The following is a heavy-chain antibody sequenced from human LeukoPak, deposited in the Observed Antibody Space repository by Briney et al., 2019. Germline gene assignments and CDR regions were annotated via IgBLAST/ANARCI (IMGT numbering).Heavy chain of an antibody. CDR1: GFTFSSYG. CDR2: IRYDGSSK. Sequence: GGSLRLSCAASGFTFSSYGMHWVRQAPGKGLEWVAFIRYDGSSKYYADSVKGRFTISRDNSKNTLYLQMNSLRAEDTAVYYCAKEPPTYDFWSGHDGYIWGQGIMVTVSS. V-gene: IGHV3-30*02. CDR3: AKEPPTYDFWSGHDGYI. D-gene: IGHD3-3*01. J-gene: IGHJ3*02.